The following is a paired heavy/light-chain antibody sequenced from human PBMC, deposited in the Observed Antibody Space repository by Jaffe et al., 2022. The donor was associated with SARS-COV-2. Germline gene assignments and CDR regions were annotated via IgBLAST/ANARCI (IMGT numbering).Heavy chain of an antibody. V-gene: IGHV4-59*02. CDR1: GGSVSNYY. J-gene: IGHJ3*02. D-gene: IGHD1-26*01. CDR3: AAIVSADDAFDI. CDR2: IYYSGST. Sequence: QVQLQESGPGLVKPSETLSLTCSVSGGSVSNYYWSWIRQPPGKGLEWIGYIYYSGSTSYNPSLKSRVTISVDTSKNQFSLRLRSVTPADTAVYYCAAIVSADDAFDIWGQGTMVTVSS.
Light chain of an antibody. CDR1: QSVSSN. V-gene: IGKV3-15*01. CDR2: GAS. CDR3: QQYNNWPPRYT. Sequence: ETEMTQSPATLSVSPGERATLSCRASQSVSSNLAWYQQRPGQAPRLLIYGASTRATGVPARFSGSGSGTEFTLTISSLQSEDFAVYYCQQYNNWPPRYTFGQGTKLEIK. J-gene: IGKJ2*01.